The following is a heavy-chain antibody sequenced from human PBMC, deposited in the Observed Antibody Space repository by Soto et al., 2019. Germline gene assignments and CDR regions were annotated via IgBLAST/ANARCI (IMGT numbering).Heavy chain of an antibody. V-gene: IGHV3-21*06. Sequence: GGSLRLSCAASGFTLRTYTMNWVRQAPGKGLEWVSSISNSSSDRYYADSVRGRFTISRDNAKNALYLQMNSLRADDTAVYFCVRGMNPLFGGQGTLVTVSS. CDR1: GFTLRTYT. CDR3: VRGMNPLF. J-gene: IGHJ4*01. CDR2: ISNSSSDR.